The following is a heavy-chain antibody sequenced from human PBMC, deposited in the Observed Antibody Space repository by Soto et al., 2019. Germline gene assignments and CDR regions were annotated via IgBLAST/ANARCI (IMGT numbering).Heavy chain of an antibody. CDR2: IYYSGST. CDR1: GGSISSGGYY. V-gene: IGHV4-31*03. J-gene: IGHJ6*02. D-gene: IGHD2-15*01. Sequence: SETLSLTCTLSGGSISSGGYYWSWIRQHPGKGLEWIGYIYYSGSTYYNPSLKSRVTISVDTSKNQFSLKLSSVTAADTAVYYCARGGLGYCSGGSCYSAELSRYYYGMDVWGQGTTVT. CDR3: ARGGLGYCSGGSCYSAELSRYYYGMDV.